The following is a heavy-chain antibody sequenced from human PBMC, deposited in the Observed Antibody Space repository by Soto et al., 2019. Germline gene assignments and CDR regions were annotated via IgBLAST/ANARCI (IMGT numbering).Heavy chain of an antibody. CDR1: GFTFSSYS. CDR3: ANLVVPAAIDY. CDR2: ISSSSSTI. V-gene: IGHV3-48*01. D-gene: IGHD2-2*01. J-gene: IGHJ4*02. Sequence: GGSLRLSCAASGFTFSSYSMNWVRQAPGKGLEWVSYISSSSSTIYYADSVKGRFTISRDNAKNSLYLQMNSLRAEDTAVYYCANLVVPAAIDYWGQGTLVTVSS.